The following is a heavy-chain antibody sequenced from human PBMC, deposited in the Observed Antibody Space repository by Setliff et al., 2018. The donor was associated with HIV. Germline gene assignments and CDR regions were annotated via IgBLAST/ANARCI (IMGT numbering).Heavy chain of an antibody. V-gene: IGHV4-61*09. D-gene: IGHD2-15*01. Sequence: SETLSLTCTVSGGSISSDTYHYSWIRQPAGKGLEWIGQTYSSGSTKCNPSLKSRVTISVDTSKNQFSLTLSSVTAADTAMYYCATYAGNRGGKGYWGQGTLVTVSS. CDR2: TYSSGST. J-gene: IGHJ4*02. CDR1: GGSISSDTYH. CDR3: ATYAGNRGGKGY.